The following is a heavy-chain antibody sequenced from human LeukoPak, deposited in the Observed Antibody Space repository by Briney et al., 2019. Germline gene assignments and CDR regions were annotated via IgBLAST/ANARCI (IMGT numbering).Heavy chain of an antibody. J-gene: IGHJ4*02. D-gene: IGHD3-22*01. CDR1: GFTFSNFA. CDR3: AKDRFLDYYDYFDS. Sequence: QPGGSLRLSCAASGFTFSNFAMTWVRQAPGKGLEWVSSTTGSGTRSYYADPVKGRFTISRDNSKNTLYLQMNSLRAGDTAVYYCAKDRFLDYYDYFDSWGQGTLVTVSS. CDR2: TTGSGTRS. V-gene: IGHV3-23*01.